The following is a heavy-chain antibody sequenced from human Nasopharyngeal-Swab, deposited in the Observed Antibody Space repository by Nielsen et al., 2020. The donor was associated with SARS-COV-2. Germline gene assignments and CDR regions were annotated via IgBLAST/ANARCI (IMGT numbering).Heavy chain of an antibody. D-gene: IGHD6-13*01. Sequence: GGSLRLSFAASGFPFDDYAMHWFRQAPGKGLEWVSGISWNSGYIVYADSVKGRFTISRDNAKNSLYLQMKSLRAEDMALYYCAKEHSSTWNYLDYWGQGTLVTVSS. CDR1: GFPFDDYA. CDR3: AKEHSSTWNYLDY. J-gene: IGHJ4*02. CDR2: ISWNSGYI. V-gene: IGHV3-9*03.